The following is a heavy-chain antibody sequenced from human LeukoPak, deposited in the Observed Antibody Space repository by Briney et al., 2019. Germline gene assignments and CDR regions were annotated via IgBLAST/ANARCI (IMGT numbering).Heavy chain of an antibody. CDR1: GGSFSGYY. V-gene: IGHV4-34*01. J-gene: IGHJ5*02. CDR2: INHSGST. D-gene: IGHD2-2*02. Sequence: SETLSLTCAVYGGSFSGYYWSWIRQPPGKGLEWIGEINHSGSTNYNPSLKSRVTISVDTSKNQFSLKLSSVTAADTAVYYCARGRDKLGYCSSTSCYRQHNWFDPWGQGTLVTVSS. CDR3: ARGRDKLGYCSSTSCYRQHNWFDP.